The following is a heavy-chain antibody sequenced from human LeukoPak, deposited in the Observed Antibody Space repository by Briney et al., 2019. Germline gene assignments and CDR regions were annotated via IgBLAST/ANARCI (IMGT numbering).Heavy chain of an antibody. J-gene: IGHJ4*02. CDR2: INHSGST. D-gene: IGHD3-22*01. CDR3: ARGVARTYYSDTSGYAAADY. Sequence: SETLSLTCAVHGESFSGYYWSWIRQPPGEGLEWIGEINHSGSTNYNPSLKSRVTISADTSKNQFSLKLSSVTAADTAVYYCARGVARTYYSDTSGYAAADYWGQGTLVTVSS. CDR1: GESFSGYY. V-gene: IGHV4-34*01.